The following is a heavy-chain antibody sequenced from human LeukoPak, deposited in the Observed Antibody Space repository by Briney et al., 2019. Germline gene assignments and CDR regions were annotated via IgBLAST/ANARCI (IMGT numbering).Heavy chain of an antibody. CDR3: ARGSYRIGNHYYFYRGV. J-gene: IGHJ6*03. D-gene: IGHD1-14*01. CDR1: GVSFSDYY. Sequence: SETLSPTCAVYGVSFSDYYWSWVRQPPGKGLEWIGEINHSGSTNYNPSLKSRVTISVDTSKNQFSLRLSSVTAADTAVYYCARGSYRIGNHYYFYRGVWGKGTTFSVSS. V-gene: IGHV4-34*01. CDR2: INHSGST.